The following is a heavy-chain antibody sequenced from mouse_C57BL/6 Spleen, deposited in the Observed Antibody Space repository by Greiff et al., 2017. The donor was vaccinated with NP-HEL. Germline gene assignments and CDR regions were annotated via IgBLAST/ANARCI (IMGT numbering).Heavy chain of an antibody. CDR3: ARDAGD. CDR1: GFTFSSYA. V-gene: IGHV5-4*01. CDR2: ISDGGSYT. Sequence: EVKLVESGGGLVKPGGSLKLSCAASGFTFSSYAMSWVRQTPEKRLEWVATISDGGSYTYYPDNVKGRFTISRDNAKNNLYLQMSHLKSEDTAMYYCARDAGDWGQGTLVTVSA. J-gene: IGHJ3*01.